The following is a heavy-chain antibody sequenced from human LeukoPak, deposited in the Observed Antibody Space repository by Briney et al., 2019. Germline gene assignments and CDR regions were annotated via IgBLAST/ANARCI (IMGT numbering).Heavy chain of an antibody. CDR3: ARGAARMVEMATIISFEY. J-gene: IGHJ4*02. V-gene: IGHV3-48*01. D-gene: IGHD5-24*01. Sequence: PGGSLRLSCAASGFTFNSYSMNWVRQAPGKGLEWVSYITSSSGTIYYADSVKGRFTISRDNAKNSLYLQMNSLRAEDTAVYYCARGAARMVEMATIISFEYWGQGTLVTVSS. CDR1: GFTFNSYS. CDR2: ITSSSGTI.